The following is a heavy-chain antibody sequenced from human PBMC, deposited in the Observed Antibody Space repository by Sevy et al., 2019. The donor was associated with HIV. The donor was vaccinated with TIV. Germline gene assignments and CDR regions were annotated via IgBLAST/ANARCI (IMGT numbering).Heavy chain of an antibody. Sequence: GGSLRLSCAASGFTFSSYGMHWVRQAPGKGLEWVAVISYDGSNKYYADSVKGRFTISRDNSKNTLYLQMNSLRAEDTAVDYCAKGDSSGYYSYYYGMDVWGQGTTVTVSS. J-gene: IGHJ6*02. CDR2: ISYDGSNK. CDR1: GFTFSSYG. D-gene: IGHD3-22*01. V-gene: IGHV3-30*18. CDR3: AKGDSSGYYSYYYGMDV.